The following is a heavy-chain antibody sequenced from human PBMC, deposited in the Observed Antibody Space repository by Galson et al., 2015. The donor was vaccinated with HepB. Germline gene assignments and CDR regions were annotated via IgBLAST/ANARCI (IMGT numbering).Heavy chain of an antibody. CDR1: GFTFSSSW. CDR2: INSNGRST. V-gene: IGHV3-74*01. D-gene: IGHD2-21*02. CDR3: ATYLLVYCGGDCLGH. J-gene: IGHJ4*02. Sequence: SLRLSCAASGFTFSSSWMHWVRQAPGKGLVWVSRINSNGRSTSYADSVKGRFTISRDNAKNTLYLQMNSLRAEDTAVYYCATYLLVYCGGDCLGHWGQGTLVTVSS.